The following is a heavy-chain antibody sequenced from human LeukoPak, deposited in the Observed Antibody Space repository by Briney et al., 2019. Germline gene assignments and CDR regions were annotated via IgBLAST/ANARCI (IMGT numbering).Heavy chain of an antibody. CDR2: ISGSGGST. CDR3: AKSPARYYYDSSGYWRDY. V-gene: IGHV3-23*01. Sequence: GGSLRLSCAASGFTFSSYAMSWVRQAPGKGLEWVSAISGSGGSTYYADSVKGRFTISRDNSKNTLYLQMNSLRAEDTAVYYCAKSPARYYYDSSGYWRDYSGQGTLVTVSS. CDR1: GFTFSSYA. D-gene: IGHD3-22*01. J-gene: IGHJ4*02.